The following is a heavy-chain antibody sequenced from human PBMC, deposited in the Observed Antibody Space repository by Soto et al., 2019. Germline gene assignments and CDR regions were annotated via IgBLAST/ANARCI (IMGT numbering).Heavy chain of an antibody. D-gene: IGHD6-13*01. CDR1: GGSISSYY. V-gene: IGHV4-59*08. CDR2: IYNSGST. J-gene: IGHJ4*02. Sequence: QVQLQESGPGLVKPSETLSLTCTVSGGSISSYYWSWIRQPPGKGLEWIGYIYNSGSTNYNPSLESRVTISVDTSKNQFSLKLSSVTAADTAVYYCARGSTGYSSSWYRYWGEGTLVTVCS. CDR3: ARGSTGYSSSWYRY.